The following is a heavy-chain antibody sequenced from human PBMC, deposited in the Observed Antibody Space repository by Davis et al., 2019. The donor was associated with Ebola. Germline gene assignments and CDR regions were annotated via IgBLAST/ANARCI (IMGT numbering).Heavy chain of an antibody. CDR1: GYTFSSYD. CDR2: MNPNSGNT. Sequence: ASVKVSCKASGYTFSSYDINWVRQATGQGLEWMGWMNPNSGNTGYAQKFQGRVTMTRNTSISTAYMGLSSLRSEDTAVYYCARGPRYSGSYYDYWGQGTLVTVSS. D-gene: IGHD1-26*01. J-gene: IGHJ4*02. V-gene: IGHV1-8*02. CDR3: ARGPRYSGSYYDY.